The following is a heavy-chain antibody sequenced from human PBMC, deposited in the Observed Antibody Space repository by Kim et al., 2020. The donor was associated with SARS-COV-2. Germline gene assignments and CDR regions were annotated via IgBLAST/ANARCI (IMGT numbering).Heavy chain of an antibody. CDR1: GGSISSSSYY. CDR3: ASLWFRELLFDY. CDR2: IYYSGST. V-gene: IGHV4-39*01. Sequence: SETLSLTCTVSGGSISSSSYYWGWIRQPPGKGLEWIGSIYYSGSTYYNPSLKSRVTISVDTSKNQFSLKLSSVTAADTAVYYCASLWFRELLFDYWGQGTLVTVSS. D-gene: IGHD3-10*01. J-gene: IGHJ4*02.